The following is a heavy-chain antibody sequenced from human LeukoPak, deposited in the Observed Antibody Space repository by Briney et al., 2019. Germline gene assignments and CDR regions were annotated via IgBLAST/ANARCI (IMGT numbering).Heavy chain of an antibody. J-gene: IGHJ4*02. Sequence: GSLRLSCAASGFTFSSYAMSWVRQAPGKGLEWVANIKQDGSEKYYVDSVKGRFTISRDNSKNSLYLQMNSLRAEDTAVYYCATEFRGYWGQGTLVTVSS. CDR1: GFTFSSYA. CDR3: ATEFRGY. V-gene: IGHV3-7*01. CDR2: IKQDGSEK.